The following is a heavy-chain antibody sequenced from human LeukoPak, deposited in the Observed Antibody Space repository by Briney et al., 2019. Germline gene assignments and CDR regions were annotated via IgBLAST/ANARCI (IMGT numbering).Heavy chain of an antibody. CDR3: VTGRYSYGWYDH. J-gene: IGHJ5*02. CDR1: GGSISSFY. D-gene: IGHD1-26*01. Sequence: PSETLSLTCTVSGGSISSFYWSWIRQPPGKGLEWIGYMYYGGSPNYNPSLKSRAITSLDTSKNQFSLKLNSVTTADTAVYYCVTGRYSYGWYDHWGQGILVTVSS. V-gene: IGHV4-59*13. CDR2: MYYGGSP.